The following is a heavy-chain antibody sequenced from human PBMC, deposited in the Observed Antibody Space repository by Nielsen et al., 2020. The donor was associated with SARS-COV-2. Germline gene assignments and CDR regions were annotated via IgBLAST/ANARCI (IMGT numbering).Heavy chain of an antibody. J-gene: IGHJ6*02. V-gene: IGHV1-46*01. Sequence: SVKVSCKASGYTFTSYYMHWVRQAPGQGLEWMGIINPSGGSTSYAQKFQGRVTMTRDTSTSTVYMELSSLRSEDTAVYYCARGEGYDFWSGNYYYYGMDVWGQGTTVTVSS. CDR1: GYTFTSYY. CDR2: INPSGGST. CDR3: ARGEGYDFWSGNYYYYGMDV. D-gene: IGHD3-3*01.